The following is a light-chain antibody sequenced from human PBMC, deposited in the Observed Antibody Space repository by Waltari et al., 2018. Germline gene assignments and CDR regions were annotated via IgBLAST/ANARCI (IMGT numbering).Light chain of an antibody. CDR2: QDN. J-gene: IGLJ2*01. Sequence: SYELTQPPSVSMSPGQTASITCPGHSLGATYPAWYQQKAGQSPVLLIYQDNKRPSGIPERFSGSNSGNTATLTITGTQTMDEADYYCQAWDKSSVIFGGGTKLTVL. V-gene: IGLV3-1*01. CDR1: SLGATY. CDR3: QAWDKSSVI.